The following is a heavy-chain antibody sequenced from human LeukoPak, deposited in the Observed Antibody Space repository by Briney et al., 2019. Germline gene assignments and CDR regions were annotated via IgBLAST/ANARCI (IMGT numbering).Heavy chain of an antibody. CDR1: GGXFSDYY. V-gene: IGHV4-34*01. Sequence: SETLSLTCAVYGGXFSDYYCSWIRQPPGKGLEWTGEINHSGSTNYSPSLTGRVTISVDTSKNQFSLKLSSVTAADTAVYYCARGGDIAATIYAFDTWGQGTMVTVSS. D-gene: IGHD5-12*01. CDR3: ARGGDIAATIYAFDT. J-gene: IGHJ3*02. CDR2: INHSGST.